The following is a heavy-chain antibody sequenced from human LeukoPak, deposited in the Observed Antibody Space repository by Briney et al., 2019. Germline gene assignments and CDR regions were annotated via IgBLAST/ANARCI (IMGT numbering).Heavy chain of an antibody. Sequence: GGSLRLSCAASGFTVSSYSINWVRQAPGKGLEWVSYISSSSSTIYYADSVKGRFDISRDNAKNSLYLQMNSLRAEATGVYYCARDYYDSSGSPGIDYWGQGTLVTVPS. J-gene: IGHJ4*02. V-gene: IGHV3-48*01. CDR3: ARDYYDSSGSPGIDY. D-gene: IGHD3-22*01. CDR1: GFTVSSYS. CDR2: ISSSSSTI.